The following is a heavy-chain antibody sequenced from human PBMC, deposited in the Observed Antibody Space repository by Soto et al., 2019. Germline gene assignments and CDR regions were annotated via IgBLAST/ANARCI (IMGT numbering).Heavy chain of an antibody. CDR1: GYTFTSYD. CDR3: ASRSTSREYYYCYGMDV. Sequence: QVQLVQSGAEVKKPGASVKVSCKASGYTFTSYDINWVRQATGQGLEWMGWMNPNSGNTGYAQKFQGRVTMTRNTSISTAYMELSSLRSEDTAVYYCASRSTSREYYYCYGMDVWGQGTTVTVSS. V-gene: IGHV1-8*01. CDR2: MNPNSGNT. J-gene: IGHJ6*02. D-gene: IGHD2-2*01.